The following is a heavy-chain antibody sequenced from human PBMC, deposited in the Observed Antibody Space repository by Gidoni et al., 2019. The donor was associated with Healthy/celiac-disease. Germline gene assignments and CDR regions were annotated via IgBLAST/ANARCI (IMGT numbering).Heavy chain of an antibody. D-gene: IGHD3-9*01. J-gene: IGHJ4*02. CDR3: ARLAYFDWLLNFDY. V-gene: IGHV4-39*01. CDR1: GGSSSSSSYY. CDR2: IYYSGST. Sequence: QLQLQESGPGRMKPSETLSLTCTVSGGSSSSSSYYWGWIRQPPGKGLEWIGSIYYSGSTYYNPSLTSRVTISVDTSKTPFSLKLISVTAADTAVYYCARLAYFDWLLNFDYWGQGTLVTVSS.